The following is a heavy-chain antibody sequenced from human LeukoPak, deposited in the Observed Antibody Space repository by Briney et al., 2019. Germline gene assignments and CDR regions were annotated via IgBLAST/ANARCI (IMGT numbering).Heavy chain of an antibody. CDR1: GGSISSGGYY. D-gene: IGHD2-15*01. J-gene: IGHJ5*02. CDR2: MFYSGST. CDR3: ARLNCSGGSCYSVDH. V-gene: IGHV4-31*03. Sequence: SETLSLTCTVSGGSISSGGYYWSWIRQHPGKGLELIGYMFYSGSTYYNPSLKSRVTISVDTSKNQFSLKLSSVTAADTAVYYCARLNCSGGSCYSVDHWGQGTLVTVSS.